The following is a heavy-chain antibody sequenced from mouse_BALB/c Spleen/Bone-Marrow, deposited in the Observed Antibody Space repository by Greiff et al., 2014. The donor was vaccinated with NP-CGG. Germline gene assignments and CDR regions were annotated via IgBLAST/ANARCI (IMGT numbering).Heavy chain of an antibody. D-gene: IGHD1-1*01. CDR2: IDPANGNT. CDR1: GFNIKDTY. Sequence: VQLKEAGAELVKPGASVKLSCTASGFNIKDTYMHWGKQRPEQGLEGIGRIDPANGNTKYDPKFQGKATITADTSSNTAYLQLSSLTSEDTAVYYCAIYYYGSSGFAYWGQGTLVTVSA. V-gene: IGHV14-3*02. J-gene: IGHJ3*01. CDR3: AIYYYGSSGFAY.